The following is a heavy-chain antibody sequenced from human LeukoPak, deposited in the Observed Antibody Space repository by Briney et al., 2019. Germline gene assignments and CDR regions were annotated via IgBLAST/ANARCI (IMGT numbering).Heavy chain of an antibody. CDR1: GFTFSSYA. J-gene: IGHJ4*02. V-gene: IGHV3-30*18. D-gene: IGHD3-9*01. Sequence: GGSLRLSCAASGFTFSSYAMSWVRQAPGKGLEWVAVISYDGSNRYYADSVKGRFTVSRDDSKNTLYLQMNSLRPEDTAVYYCAKDGASGRNFDWLLDTWGQGTLVIVSS. CDR2: ISYDGSNR. CDR3: AKDGASGRNFDWLLDT.